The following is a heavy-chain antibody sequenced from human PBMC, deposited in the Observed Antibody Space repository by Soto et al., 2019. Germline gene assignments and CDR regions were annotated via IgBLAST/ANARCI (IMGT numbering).Heavy chain of an antibody. D-gene: IGHD3-10*01. J-gene: IGHJ5*02. Sequence: QVQLVQSGAEVKKPGASVNVSCKASGYTFTSYYMHWXRQAPGQGLEWMGIINPRGGSTTYAQKFQGRVTVTRDTSTSTVYMELSNLRSDDTAIYYCARVALSGGGWLDPWGQGTLVTVSS. V-gene: IGHV1-46*01. CDR2: INPRGGST. CDR1: GYTFTSYY. CDR3: ARVALSGGGWLDP.